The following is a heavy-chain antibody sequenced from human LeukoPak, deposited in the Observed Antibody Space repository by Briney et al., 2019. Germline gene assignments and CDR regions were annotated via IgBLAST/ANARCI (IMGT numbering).Heavy chain of an antibody. Sequence: RGSLRLSCAASGFTVSSNYMSWVRQAPGKGLEWVSVIYSGGSTYYADSVKGRFTISRDNSKNTLYLQMNSLRAEDTAVYYCARATLLVADYWGQGTLVTVSS. CDR2: IYSGGST. J-gene: IGHJ4*02. CDR1: GFTVSSNY. D-gene: IGHD5-12*01. V-gene: IGHV3-53*01. CDR3: ARATLLVADY.